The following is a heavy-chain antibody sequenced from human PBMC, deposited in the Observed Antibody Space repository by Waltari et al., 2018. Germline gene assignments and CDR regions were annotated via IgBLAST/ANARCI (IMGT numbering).Heavy chain of an antibody. Sequence: QVQLVQSGAEVKKPGASVKVSCKVSGYTLSELSMHWVRQTPGKGLGWMGGFGPGDAEIVYEQRFQGRVTMTEDTSTDTAYMELNSLRSEDTAVYYCATEAFCNNTDCHTRWFDPWGQGTLVTVSS. D-gene: IGHD2-21*02. CDR1: GYTLSELS. CDR3: ATEAFCNNTDCHTRWFDP. V-gene: IGHV1-24*01. CDR2: FGPGDAEI. J-gene: IGHJ5*02.